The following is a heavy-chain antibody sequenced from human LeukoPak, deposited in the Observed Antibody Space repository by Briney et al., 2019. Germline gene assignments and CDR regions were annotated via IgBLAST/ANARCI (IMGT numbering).Heavy chain of an antibody. D-gene: IGHD3-10*01. CDR2: IYYSGNT. CDR1: GGSISSSPFY. CDR3: ASLYGSGSSYPSDY. V-gene: IGHV4-39*07. Sequence: SETLSLTCTVSGGSISSSPFYWGWIRQPPGKGLEWIGTIYYSGNTYYNPSLKSRLTISVDTSKDQFSLKLSSVTAADTAVYYCASLYGSGSSYPSDYWGQGTLVTVSS. J-gene: IGHJ4*02.